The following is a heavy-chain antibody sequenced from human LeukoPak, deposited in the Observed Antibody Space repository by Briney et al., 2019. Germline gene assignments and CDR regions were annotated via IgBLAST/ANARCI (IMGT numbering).Heavy chain of an antibody. J-gene: IGHJ6*02. CDR3: GQDEIYYYYGMDV. Sequence: PGGSLRLSCAASGFTFSSYAMSWVRQAPGKGLEWVSAISGSGGSTYYADSVKGRFAISRDNSKNTLYLQMNSLRAEDTAVYYCGQDEIYYYYGMDVWGQGTTVTVSS. V-gene: IGHV3-23*01. CDR2: ISGSGGST. CDR1: GFTFSSYA.